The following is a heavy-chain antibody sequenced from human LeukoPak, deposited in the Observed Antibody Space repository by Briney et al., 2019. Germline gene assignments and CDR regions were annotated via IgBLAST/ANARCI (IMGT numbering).Heavy chain of an antibody. CDR1: GYSMRSGYY. CDR2: IYHTGSS. V-gene: IGHV4-38-2*02. J-gene: IGHJ3*02. Sequence: PSETLSLTCTVSGYSMRSGYYWGWIRQPPGKGLEWIGSIYHTGSSYYNPSLKSRVTISVDKSKNQFSLKVRSVTAADTAVYYCARDKREPRYAFDIWGQGTMVTVSS. CDR3: ARDKREPRYAFDI. D-gene: IGHD1-26*01.